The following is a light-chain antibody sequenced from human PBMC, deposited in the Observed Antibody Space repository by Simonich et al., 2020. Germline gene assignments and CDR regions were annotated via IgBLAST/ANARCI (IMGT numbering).Light chain of an antibody. V-gene: IGLV2-14*01. CDR3: SSYTSSSTLV. CDR1: TSDIGGYNY. Sequence: QSALTQPASVSGSPGQSLTISCTETTSDIGGYNYVSWYQQHPGNPPKLMIYDVSKRPSGVSNRFAGSKSGNTASLTISGLQAEDEADYYCSSYTSSSTLVFGGGTKLTVL. J-gene: IGLJ3*02. CDR2: DVS.